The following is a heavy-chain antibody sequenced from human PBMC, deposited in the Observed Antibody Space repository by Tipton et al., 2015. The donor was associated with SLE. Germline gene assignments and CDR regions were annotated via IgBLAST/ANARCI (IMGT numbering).Heavy chain of an antibody. CDR2: ADYSGST. CDR1: GGSISSYF. J-gene: IGHJ5*02. V-gene: IGHV4-59*01. D-gene: IGHD3-3*01. CDR3: ARARSGVTIFGVVTSRWFDP. Sequence: TLSLTCTVSGGSISSYFWSWIRQPPGKGLEWLGYADYSGSTNYNPSLKSRVTMSVDLSKNQFSLNLTSMTAADTAVYYCARARSGVTIFGVVTSRWFDPWGQGTLVTVSS.